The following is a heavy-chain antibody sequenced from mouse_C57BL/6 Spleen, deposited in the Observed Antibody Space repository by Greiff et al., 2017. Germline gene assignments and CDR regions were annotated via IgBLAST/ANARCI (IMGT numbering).Heavy chain of an antibody. CDR3: ARPREYFDV. J-gene: IGHJ1*03. CDR2: ISDGGSYT. Sequence: DVKLVESGGGLVKPGGSLKLSCAASGFTFSSYAMSWVRQTPEKRLEWVATISDGGSYTYYPDNVKGRFTISRDNAKNNLYLQMSHLKSEDTAMYYCARPREYFDVWGTGTTVTVSS. V-gene: IGHV5-4*03. CDR1: GFTFSSYA.